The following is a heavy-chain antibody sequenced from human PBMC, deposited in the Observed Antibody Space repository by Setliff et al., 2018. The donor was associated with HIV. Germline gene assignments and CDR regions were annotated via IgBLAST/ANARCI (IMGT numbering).Heavy chain of an antibody. CDR1: GGTFSSYA. J-gene: IGHJ4*02. V-gene: IGHV1-69*10. D-gene: IGHD2-2*02. CDR3: ARDGASYCSSTSCYKPLSDY. Sequence: GASVKVSCKASGGTFSSYAISWVRQAPGQGLEWMGGIIPILGIANYAQKFQGRLTMTRDTSRSTAYMELRSLRSDDTAVYYCARDGASYCSSTSCYKPLSDYWGQGTLVTVSS. CDR2: IIPILGIA.